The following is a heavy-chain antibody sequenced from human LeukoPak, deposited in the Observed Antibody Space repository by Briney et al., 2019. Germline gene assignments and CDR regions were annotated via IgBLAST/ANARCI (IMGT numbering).Heavy chain of an antibody. Sequence: PSETLSLTCTVSGGSISSGSYYWSWIRQPAGKGLEWIGRIYTSGSTNYNPSLKSRVTISVDTSKNQFSLKLSPVTAADTAVYYCAREGTRTGSFDYWGQGTLVTVSS. CDR3: AREGTRTGSFDY. CDR2: IYTSGST. J-gene: IGHJ4*02. CDR1: GGSISSGSYY. D-gene: IGHD3/OR15-3a*01. V-gene: IGHV4-61*02.